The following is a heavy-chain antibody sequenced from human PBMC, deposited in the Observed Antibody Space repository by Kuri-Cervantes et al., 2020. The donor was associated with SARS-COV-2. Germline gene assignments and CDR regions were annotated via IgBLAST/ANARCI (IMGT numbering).Heavy chain of an antibody. Sequence: SQTLSLTCAVYGGSFSGYYWSWICQPPGKGLEWIGEINHSGSTNYNPSLKSRVTISVDTSKNQFSLKLSSVTAADTAVYYCARTDSYYYDSSGYYYWGQGTLVTVSS. CDR2: INHSGST. CDR1: GGSFSGYY. CDR3: ARTDSYYYDSSGYYY. V-gene: IGHV4-34*01. D-gene: IGHD3-22*01. J-gene: IGHJ4*02.